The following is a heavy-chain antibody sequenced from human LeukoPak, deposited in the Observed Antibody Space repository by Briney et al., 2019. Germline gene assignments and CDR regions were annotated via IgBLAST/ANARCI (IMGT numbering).Heavy chain of an antibody. J-gene: IGHJ4*02. CDR3: AATRRDGYNFFDY. V-gene: IGHV1-58*02. Sequence: VASVKVSCKASGFTFTSSAMQWVRQARGQRLXWIGWIVVGSGNTNYAQKFQERVTITRDMSTSTAYMELSSLRSEDTAVYYCAATRRDGYNFFDYWGQGTLVTVSS. D-gene: IGHD5-24*01. CDR2: IVVGSGNT. CDR1: GFTFTSSA.